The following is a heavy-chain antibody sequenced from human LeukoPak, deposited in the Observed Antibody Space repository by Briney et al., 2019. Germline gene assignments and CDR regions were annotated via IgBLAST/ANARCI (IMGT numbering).Heavy chain of an antibody. D-gene: IGHD3-22*01. Sequence: SVKVSCKASGGTFSSYAISWVRQAPGQGLEWMGGIIPIFGTANYAQKFQGRVTITADESTSTAYMELSSLRSEDTAVYYCASLYYDSSGSHGSFYNWGQGTKGTVSS. CDR2: IIPIFGTA. CDR3: ASLYYDSSGSHGSFYN. CDR1: GGTFSSYA. V-gene: IGHV1-69*01. J-gene: IGHJ3*02.